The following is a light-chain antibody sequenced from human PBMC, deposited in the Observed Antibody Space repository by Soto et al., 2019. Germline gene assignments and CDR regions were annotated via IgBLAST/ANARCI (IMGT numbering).Light chain of an antibody. J-gene: IGKJ2*01. CDR3: QQYNNWPPEVT. CDR2: GAS. CDR1: QSVSSN. V-gene: IGKV3-15*01. Sequence: EIVMTQSPATLSVSPGERATLSCRASQSVSSNLAWYQQKPGQAPRLLIYGASTRATGIPARFSGSGSGTEFTLTIRSPQSEDSAVYYCQQYNNWPPEVTFGQGTKLEIK.